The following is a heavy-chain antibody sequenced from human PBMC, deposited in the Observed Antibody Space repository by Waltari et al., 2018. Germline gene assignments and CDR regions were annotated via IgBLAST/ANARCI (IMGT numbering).Heavy chain of an antibody. CDR3: ARVAPPGTFLSTSFDS. J-gene: IGHJ4*02. Sequence: QVQLVQSGGGVVQPGRSLRLSCAASGFIFNDYGMHWVRQAPGKGREWVALLSCSGSNGFYADSVQVRFTISRDNSKSTLDLQMNSLRPEDTAIYYCARVAPPGTFLSTSFDSWGQGVLVTVSS. V-gene: IGHV3-30*03. CDR2: LSCSGSNG. CDR1: GFIFNDYG. D-gene: IGHD3-3*02.